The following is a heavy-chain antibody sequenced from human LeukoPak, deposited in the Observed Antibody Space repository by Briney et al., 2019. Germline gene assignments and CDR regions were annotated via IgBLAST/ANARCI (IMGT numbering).Heavy chain of an antibody. J-gene: IGHJ4*02. CDR2: IWYDGSNK. Sequence: GRSLRLSCAASGFTFSSYGMHWVRQAPGKGLEWVAVIWYDGSNKYYADSVKGRFTISRDNSKNTLYLQMNSLRAEDTAVYYCATGEAMVRGVIAYFGYWGQGTLVTVSS. CDR1: GFTFSSYG. CDR3: ATGEAMVRGVIAYFGY. V-gene: IGHV3-33*01. D-gene: IGHD3-10*01.